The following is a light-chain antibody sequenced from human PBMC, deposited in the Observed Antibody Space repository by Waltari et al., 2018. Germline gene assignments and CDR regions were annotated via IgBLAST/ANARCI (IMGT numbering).Light chain of an antibody. Sequence: QSKLSQPPSASGTPGQRVTISCSGRTFDIGDKDVYWYQQLPGTAPKIVIYRTNRGPSGVPDRVSGSKSGTSASLAIRGLRSEDEAEYYCAAWDDSLVATWDDSLVFGGGTKLTVL. CDR3: AAWDDSLVATWDDSLV. CDR2: RTN. J-gene: IGLJ2*01. V-gene: IGLV1-47*01. CDR1: TFDIGDKD.